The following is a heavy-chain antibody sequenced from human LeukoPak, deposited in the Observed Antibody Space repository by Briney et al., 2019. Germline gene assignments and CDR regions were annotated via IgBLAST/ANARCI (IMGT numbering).Heavy chain of an antibody. J-gene: IGHJ4*02. CDR2: INPNSGGT. D-gene: IGHD3-22*01. CDR1: GGTFSSYA. CDR3: ASTGGYDSSGYYYY. V-gene: IGHV1-2*02. Sequence: GASVKVSCKASGGTFSSYAISWVRQAPGQGLEWMGWINPNSGGTNYAQKFQGRVTMTRDTSISTAYMELSRLRSDDTAVYYCASTGGYDSSGYYYYWGQGTLVTVSS.